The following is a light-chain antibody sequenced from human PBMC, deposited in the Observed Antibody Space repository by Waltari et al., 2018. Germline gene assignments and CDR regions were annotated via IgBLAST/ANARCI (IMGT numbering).Light chain of an antibody. CDR3: QKYHSAPWT. CDR2: AAS. V-gene: IGKV1-27*01. Sequence: DIQMTQSPSSLSASVGDRVTIPCRASQGISNYLAWYHQKPGKVPKLLIYAASTLQSGVPSRFSGRGFGTDFTLTISGLQPEDVATYYCQKYHSAPWTFGQGTKVEIK. CDR1: QGISNY. J-gene: IGKJ1*01.